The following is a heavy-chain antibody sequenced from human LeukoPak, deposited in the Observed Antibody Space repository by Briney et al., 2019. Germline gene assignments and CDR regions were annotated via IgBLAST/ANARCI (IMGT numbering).Heavy chain of an antibody. Sequence: GGSLRLSCAAAGFTFSNYSMNWVCQAPGKGLEWVSSISSRSSYIYYANSVKGRFTISRDNAKNAVYLQMNSLRAEDTAMYYCARHPIAVTGTGRYWGRGTLVTVSS. V-gene: IGHV3-21*01. CDR3: ARHPIAVTGTGRY. J-gene: IGHJ4*02. CDR1: GFTFSNYS. CDR2: ISSRSSYI. D-gene: IGHD6-19*01.